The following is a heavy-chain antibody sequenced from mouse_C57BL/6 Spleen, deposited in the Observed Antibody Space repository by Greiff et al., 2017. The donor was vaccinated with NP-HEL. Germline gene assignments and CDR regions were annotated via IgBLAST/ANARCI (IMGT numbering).Heavy chain of an antibody. D-gene: IGHD2-4*01. V-gene: IGHV5-9-1*02. J-gene: IGHJ4*01. Sequence: EVRLVESGEGLVKPGGSLKLSCAASGFTFSSYAMSWVRQTPEKRLEWVAYISSGGDYIYYADTVKGRFTISRDNARNTLYLQMSSLKSEDTAMYYCIRDRDDYDAYAMDYWGQGTSVTVSS. CDR3: IRDRDDYDAYAMDY. CDR2: ISSGGDYI. CDR1: GFTFSSYA.